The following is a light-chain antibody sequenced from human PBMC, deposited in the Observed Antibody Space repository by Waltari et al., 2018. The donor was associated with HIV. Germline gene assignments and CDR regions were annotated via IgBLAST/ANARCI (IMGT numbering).Light chain of an antibody. V-gene: IGLV1-44*01. CDR3: AAWEDSVNGWV. CDR2: TNN. CDR1: TSNIGSNT. Sequence: QSVLTQPPSASETPGQRVTISCSGSTSNIGSNTVNWYQQLPGTAPKLIIYTNNQRPSGVPDRFSGSKYGTSASLAISGLQSEDEAHYYCAAWEDSVNGWVFGGGTKLTVL. J-gene: IGLJ3*02.